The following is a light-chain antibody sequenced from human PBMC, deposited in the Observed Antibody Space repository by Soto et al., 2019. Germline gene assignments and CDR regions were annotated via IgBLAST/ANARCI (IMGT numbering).Light chain of an antibody. Sequence: QSVLTQSPSASGTPGQRVTISCSGSRSNIGTYTVNWYQQLPGTAPTLLIYRNHQRPSGVPDRFSGSKSGTSASLAISGPQSEDEAAYYCAAWDVSLRAVVFGGGTKLTVL. CDR2: RNH. J-gene: IGLJ2*01. CDR1: RSNIGTYT. CDR3: AAWDVSLRAVV. V-gene: IGLV1-44*01.